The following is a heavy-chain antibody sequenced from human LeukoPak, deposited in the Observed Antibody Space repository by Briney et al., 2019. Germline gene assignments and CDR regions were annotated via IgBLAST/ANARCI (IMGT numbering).Heavy chain of an antibody. Sequence: GESLETSCKGSGYSSPNYWIGWVRQMPGKGLECMGIIYPGDSDARYSPSFQGQVTISADKSITTAYLQWSSLKASDTAMYYCAVGTGYYFDLWGQGTLVTVSS. CDR1: GYSSPNYW. CDR3: AVGTGYYFDL. CDR2: IYPGDSDA. V-gene: IGHV5-51*01. J-gene: IGHJ4*02. D-gene: IGHD3/OR15-3a*01.